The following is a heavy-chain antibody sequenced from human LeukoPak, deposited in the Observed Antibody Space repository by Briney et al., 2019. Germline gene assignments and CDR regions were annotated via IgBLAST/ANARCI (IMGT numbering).Heavy chain of an antibody. J-gene: IGHJ5*02. Sequence: PETLSHTPTVPGGSPSTSNYYWGWARQPPGKGPEWIGDIFFTGTTNTHPSFRSRAPTSIDTSKNHCFRKLSSGTAAAPAVNYCARGQGLEWLLYSDPWGQGTLVTVSS. CDR3: ARGQGLEWLLYSDP. D-gene: IGHD3-3*01. CDR1: GGSPSTSNYY. CDR2: IFFTGTT. V-gene: IGHV4-39*02.